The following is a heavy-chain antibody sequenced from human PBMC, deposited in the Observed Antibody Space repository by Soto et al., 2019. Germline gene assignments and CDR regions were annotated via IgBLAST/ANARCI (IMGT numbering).Heavy chain of an antibody. Sequence: PXETLSLTCTVSGGSISSSSYYWGWIRQPPGKGLEWIGNIYYSGSTYYNPSLKSRVTISVDTSKNQFSLKLSSVTAADTAVYYCARSWTYYYDSSGYPAFDYWGQGTLVTVSS. CDR1: GGSISSSSYY. J-gene: IGHJ4*02. CDR3: ARSWTYYYDSSGYPAFDY. CDR2: IYYSGST. V-gene: IGHV4-39*01. D-gene: IGHD3-22*01.